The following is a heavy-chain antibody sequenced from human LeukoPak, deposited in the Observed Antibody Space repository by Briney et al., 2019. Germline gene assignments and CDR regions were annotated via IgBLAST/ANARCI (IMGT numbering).Heavy chain of an antibody. CDR2: INPNSGGT. CDR1: GYSFTDYY. D-gene: IGHD2-21*01. V-gene: IGHV1-2*02. J-gene: IGHJ5*02. CDR3: ARADRLDGGPYLIGP. Sequence: ASVTVSCKTSGYSFTDYYMHWVRQAPGQGLEWMGWINPNSGGTSSAQKFQGRVTMTRDTSITTVYMEESWLTSDDTAIYYCARADRLDGGPYLIGPWGQGTLVTVSS.